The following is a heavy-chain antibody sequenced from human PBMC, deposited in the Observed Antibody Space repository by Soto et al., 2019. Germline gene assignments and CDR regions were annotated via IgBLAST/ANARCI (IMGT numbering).Heavy chain of an antibody. D-gene: IGHD3-16*02. CDR3: ARAGGGDIMITFGGVIAKGIYYFDY. V-gene: IGHV4-59*08. Sequence: SETLSLTCTVSGGSISSYYWSWIRQPPGEGLEWIGYIYYSGSTNYNPSLKSRVTISVDTSKNQFSLKLSSVTAADTAVYYCARAGGGDIMITFGGVIAKGIYYFDYWGQGTLVTVSS. CDR2: IYYSGST. J-gene: IGHJ4*02. CDR1: GGSISSYY.